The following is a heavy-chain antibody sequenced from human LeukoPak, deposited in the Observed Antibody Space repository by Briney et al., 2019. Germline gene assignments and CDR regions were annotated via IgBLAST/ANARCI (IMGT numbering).Heavy chain of an antibody. CDR3: AREAAAGWYPDY. CDR1: GYTFTSYA. V-gene: IGHV1-3*03. J-gene: IGHJ4*02. Sequence: ASVKVSCKASGYTFTSYAMHWVRQAPGQRLEWMGWINAGNGNTKYSQEFQGRVTITRDTSASTAYMELSSLRSEDMAVYYCAREAAAGWYPDYWGQGTLVTVSS. CDR2: INAGNGNT. D-gene: IGHD6-13*01.